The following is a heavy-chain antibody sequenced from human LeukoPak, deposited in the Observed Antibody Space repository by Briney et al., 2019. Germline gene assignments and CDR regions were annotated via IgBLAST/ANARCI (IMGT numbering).Heavy chain of an antibody. CDR3: ARLGDYSNRAYNWFDP. CDR1: GGSISSSSYY. Sequence: PSETLSLTCTVSGGSISSSSYYWGRIRQPPGKGLEWIGSIFYSGSTYYNPSLKSRVTISVDTSKNQFSLKLSSVTAADTAVYYCARLGDYSNRAYNWFDPWGQGTLVTVSS. J-gene: IGHJ5*02. CDR2: IFYSGST. V-gene: IGHV4-39*01. D-gene: IGHD4-11*01.